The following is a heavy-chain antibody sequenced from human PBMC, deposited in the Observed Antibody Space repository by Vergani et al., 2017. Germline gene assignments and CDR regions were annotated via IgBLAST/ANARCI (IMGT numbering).Heavy chain of an antibody. CDR2: ISSSSKYI. CDR1: GFTFSSFS. D-gene: IGHD2-8*01. J-gene: IGHJ4*02. CDR3: APTHEAALDPMYAY. Sequence: EVQLLESGGGLVQPGGSLRLSCAASGFTFSSFSMNWVRQAPGKGLEWVSSISSSSKYIYYADSVKSRFTISRDKAKNSLYLQMHSLRAEDTAVYYCAPTHEAALDPMYAYWGQGTLVTVSS. V-gene: IGHV3-21*01.